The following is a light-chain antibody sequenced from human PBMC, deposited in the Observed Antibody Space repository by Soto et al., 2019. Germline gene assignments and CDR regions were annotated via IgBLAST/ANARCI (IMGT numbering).Light chain of an antibody. V-gene: IGLV4-69*01. CDR2: LNNDGSH. CDR1: SGHSSYA. CDR3: QTWGTGIPV. Sequence: QLVLTQSPSASASLGASVKLTCTLSSGHSSYAIAWHQQQPEKGPRYLMKLNNDGSHAKGDWIPDRFSGSSSGAERYLTISSLQSEDEADYYCQTWGTGIPVFGGGTQLTVL. J-gene: IGLJ7*01.